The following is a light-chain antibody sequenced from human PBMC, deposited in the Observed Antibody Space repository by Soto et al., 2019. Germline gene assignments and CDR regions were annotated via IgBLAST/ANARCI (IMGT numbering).Light chain of an antibody. V-gene: IGLV1-51*02. Sequence: QAVLTQPPSVSAAPGQKVTISCSGSSSNIGNYYVCWYQHLPGTAPKFLIYENDKRPSGIPDRFSGSKSGTSATLDITGLQTGDEADYYCAAWDGNLRAVVFGGGTKVTVL. CDR2: END. CDR3: AAWDGNLRAVV. J-gene: IGLJ2*01. CDR1: SSNIGNYY.